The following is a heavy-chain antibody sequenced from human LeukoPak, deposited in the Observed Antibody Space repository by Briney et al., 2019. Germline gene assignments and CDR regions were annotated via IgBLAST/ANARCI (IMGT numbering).Heavy chain of an antibody. Sequence: GGSLRLSCAASGFTVSSNYMSWVRQAPGKGLEWLSVIYSGGDTYYADSVKGIFTISRDNSKNTLYLQMNSLRADDTAAYYCAKGLGSGVRGTFDYWGQGTLVPVSS. V-gene: IGHV3-66*01. CDR1: GFTVSSNY. CDR2: IYSGGDT. CDR3: AKGLGSGVRGTFDY. D-gene: IGHD3-10*01. J-gene: IGHJ4*02.